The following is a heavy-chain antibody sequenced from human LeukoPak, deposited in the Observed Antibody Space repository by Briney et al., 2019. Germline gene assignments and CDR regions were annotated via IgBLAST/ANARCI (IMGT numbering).Heavy chain of an antibody. V-gene: IGHV3-11*04. CDR1: GFTFSDYY. D-gene: IGHD3-22*01. J-gene: IGHJ2*01. CDR3: ARARTSGYYFYWYFDL. Sequence: GGSLRLSCAASGFTFSDYYMSRIRQAPGKGLEWVSYISSSGSTIYYADSVKGRFTISRDNAKNSLYLQMNSLRAEDTAVYYCARARTSGYYFYWYFDLWGRGTLVTVSS. CDR2: ISSSGSTI.